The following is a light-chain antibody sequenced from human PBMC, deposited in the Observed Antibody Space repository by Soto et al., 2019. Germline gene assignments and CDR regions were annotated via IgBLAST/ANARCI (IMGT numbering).Light chain of an antibody. CDR1: QSVSSN. V-gene: IGKV3-15*01. CDR3: QPYNNWPLT. CDR2: GAS. J-gene: IGKJ4*01. Sequence: EIVMRQSPATLSVSPGERATLSCRASQSVSSNLAWYQQKPGQAPRLLIYGASTRATGIPARFSGSGSGTEFTLTISSLQSEDFAVYYCQPYNNWPLTFGGGTKVEIK.